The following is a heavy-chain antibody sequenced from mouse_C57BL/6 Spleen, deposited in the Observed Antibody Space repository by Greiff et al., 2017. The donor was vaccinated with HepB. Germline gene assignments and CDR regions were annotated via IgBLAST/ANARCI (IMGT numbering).Heavy chain of an antibody. J-gene: IGHJ1*03. CDR2: IYPGDGDT. D-gene: IGHD1-1*01. Sequence: VQLQQSGAELVKPGASVKISCKASGYAFSSYWMNWVKQRPGKGLEWIGQIYPGDGDTNYNGKFKGKATLTADKSSSTAYMQLSSLTSEDSAVYFSARTPFTTVILEDYWYFDVWGTGTTVTVSS. CDR1: GYAFSSYW. CDR3: ARTPFTTVILEDYWYFDV. V-gene: IGHV1-80*01.